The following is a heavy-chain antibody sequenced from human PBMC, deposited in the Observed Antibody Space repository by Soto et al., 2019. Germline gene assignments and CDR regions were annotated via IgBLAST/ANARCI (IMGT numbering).Heavy chain of an antibody. V-gene: IGHV4-30-2*01. CDR2: IYHRGST. J-gene: IGHJ6*02. D-gene: IGHD3-10*01. Sequence: PSETLSLTCTLSGDSINNGDYSWSWIRQPPGKGLEWIGYIYHRGSTSYDPSLKSRVTISLDWSRNQFSLKLRSVAAADTAVYYCARSIGGGPYPGMAVWGQGTTVTVSS. CDR1: GDSINNGDYS. CDR3: ARSIGGGPYPGMAV.